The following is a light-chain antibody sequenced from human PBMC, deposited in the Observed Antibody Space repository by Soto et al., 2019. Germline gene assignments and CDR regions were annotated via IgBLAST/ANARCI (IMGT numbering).Light chain of an antibody. V-gene: IGLV2-23*02. CDR3: CSYAGSGTFYV. Sequence: SVLAQPASVSGSPGQSIAISCTGTSSDVGRNNHVSWYQQHPGKAHKLMIYEVTQRPSGVSDRFSGSKSGNTASLTISGLHAEDEADYYCCSYAGSGTFYVFGTGTKVTVL. J-gene: IGLJ1*01. CDR2: EVT. CDR1: SSDVGRNNH.